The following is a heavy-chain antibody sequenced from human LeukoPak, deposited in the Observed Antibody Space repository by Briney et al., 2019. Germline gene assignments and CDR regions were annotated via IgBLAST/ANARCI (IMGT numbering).Heavy chain of an antibody. V-gene: IGHV1-2*02. J-gene: IGHJ4*02. CDR1: GYTFTGYY. D-gene: IGHD3-3*01. CDR2: INPNSGGT. Sequence: ASVKVSCKASGYTFTGYYMHWVRQAPGQGLEWMGWINPNSGGTNYAQKFQGRVTMTRDTSISTAYMELSRLRSDDTAVYYCARAYDFWSGYYNLLGYWGQGTLVTVSS. CDR3: ARAYDFWSGYYNLLGY.